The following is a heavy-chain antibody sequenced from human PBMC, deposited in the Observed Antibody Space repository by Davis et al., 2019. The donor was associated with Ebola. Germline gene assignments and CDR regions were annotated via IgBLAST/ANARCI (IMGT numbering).Heavy chain of an antibody. J-gene: IGHJ6*02. Sequence: ASVKVSCKASGYSLTNYAMQWVRQAPGQSLEWIGWINAGNGNTIYSQKFQGRVTFTRDTSATTAYMELSSLRSEDTAVYYCARDLRLYDFWSGYSDYYGMDVWGQGTTVTVSS. D-gene: IGHD3-3*01. V-gene: IGHV1-3*01. CDR1: GYSLTNYA. CDR2: INAGNGNT. CDR3: ARDLRLYDFWSGYSDYYGMDV.